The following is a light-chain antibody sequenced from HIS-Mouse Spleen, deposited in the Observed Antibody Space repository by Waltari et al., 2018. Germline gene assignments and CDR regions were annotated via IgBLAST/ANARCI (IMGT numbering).Light chain of an antibody. V-gene: IGLV2-11*01. J-gene: IGLJ2*01. CDR3: CSYAGSYTLV. CDR1: SSDVGGYNY. CDR2: DVS. Sequence: QSALTQPRSVSGSPGQSVTISCTGPSSDVGGYNYVSWYQQHPGKAPKLMIYDVSTRPSGVPDRFSGSKSGNTASLTISGLQAEDEADYYCCSYAGSYTLVFGGGTKLTVL.